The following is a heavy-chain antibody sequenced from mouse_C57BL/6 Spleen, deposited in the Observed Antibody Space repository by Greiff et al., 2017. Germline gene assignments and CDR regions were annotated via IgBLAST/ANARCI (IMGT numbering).Heavy chain of an antibody. V-gene: IGHV1-80*01. CDR3: ARGRAGHYFDY. CDR2: IYPGDGDT. J-gene: IGHJ2*01. D-gene: IGHD3-3*01. Sequence: QVQLKESGAELVKPGASVKISCKASGYAFSSYWMNWVKQRPGKGLAWIGQIYPGDGDTNYNGKFKGKATLTADKSSSTAYMQLSSLTSEDSAVYFCARGRAGHYFDYWGQGTTLTVSS. CDR1: GYAFSSYW.